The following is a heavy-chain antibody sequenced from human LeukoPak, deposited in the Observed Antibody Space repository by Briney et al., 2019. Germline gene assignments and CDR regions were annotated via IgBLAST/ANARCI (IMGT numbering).Heavy chain of an antibody. D-gene: IGHD2-2*01. CDR2: ISSSSSTI. V-gene: IGHV3-48*01. Sequence: GGSLRLSCAASGFTFSSYSMNWVRQAPGKGLEWVSYISSSSSTIYYADSVKGRFTISRDNAKNSLYLQMNSLRAEDTAVYYCARDRVVPAATGYYMDVWGKGTTVTVSS. CDR3: ARDRVVPAATGYYMDV. J-gene: IGHJ6*03. CDR1: GFTFSSYS.